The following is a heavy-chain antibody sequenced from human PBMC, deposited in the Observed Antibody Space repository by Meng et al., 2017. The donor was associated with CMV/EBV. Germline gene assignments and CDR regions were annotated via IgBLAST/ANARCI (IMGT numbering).Heavy chain of an antibody. Sequence: SDTLSLTCTVSGGSFSSGSYYWSWIRQPPGKGLAWIGYIYYSGSTNYNPSLKSPVTISVNTSKNQFSLKLSSVTDADTAVYYCARGGRFCSGYYPYYYYGMDVWGQGTTVTVSS. D-gene: IGHD3-3*01. CDR3: ARGGRFCSGYYPYYYYGMDV. J-gene: IGHJ6*02. V-gene: IGHV4-61*01. CDR1: GGSFSSGSYY. CDR2: IYYSGST.